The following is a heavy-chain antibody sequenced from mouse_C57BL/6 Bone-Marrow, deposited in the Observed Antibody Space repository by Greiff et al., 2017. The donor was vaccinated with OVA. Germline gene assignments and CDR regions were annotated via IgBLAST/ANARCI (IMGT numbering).Heavy chain of an antibody. V-gene: IGHV1-61*01. CDR2: IYPSDSET. CDR1: GYTFTSYW. CDR3: ARHLAYYFDY. Sequence: QVQLQQSGAELVRPGSSVKLSCKASGYTFTSYWMDWVKQRPGQGLEWIGNIYPSDSETHYNQKFKDKATLTVDKSSSTAYMQLSSLTSEDSAVYYCARHLAYYFDYWGQGTTLTVSS. J-gene: IGHJ2*01.